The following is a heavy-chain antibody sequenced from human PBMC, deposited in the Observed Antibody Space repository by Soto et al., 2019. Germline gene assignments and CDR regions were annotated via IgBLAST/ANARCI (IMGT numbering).Heavy chain of an antibody. CDR1: GGSIRSHY. Sequence: SETLSLTCTVSGGSIRSHYCIWIRQPPVKGLESIAYIYYSGSTNYNPFFKSRVNISLDTSRSQFSLKLNSVTAADTAVYYCAAMSPGRVDSGRYGVIDYWGQGTLVTVSS. J-gene: IGHJ4*02. CDR2: IYYSGST. D-gene: IGHD1-26*01. V-gene: IGHV4-59*11. CDR3: AAMSPGRVDSGRYGVIDY.